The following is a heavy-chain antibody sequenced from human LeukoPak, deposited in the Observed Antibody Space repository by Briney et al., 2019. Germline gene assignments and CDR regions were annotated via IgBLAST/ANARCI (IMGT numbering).Heavy chain of an antibody. V-gene: IGHV4-34*01. CDR2: INHSGST. Sequence: SETLSLTCAVYGGSFSDYYWSWIRQPPGKGLEWIGEINHSGSTNYNPSLKSRVTISVDTSKNHFSLKLSSVTAADTAVYYCASSVWWPYYFDYWGQGTLVTVSS. CDR3: ASSVWWPYYFDY. D-gene: IGHD4/OR15-4a*01. J-gene: IGHJ4*02. CDR1: GGSFSDYY.